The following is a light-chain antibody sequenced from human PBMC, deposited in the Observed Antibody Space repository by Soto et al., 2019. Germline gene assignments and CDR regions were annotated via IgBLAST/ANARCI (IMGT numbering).Light chain of an antibody. CDR3: QQYGSSPRT. Sequence: ENVLTQSPGTLSLSPGERATLSCRASQSVSSSYLAWYQQKPGQAPRLLIYDASSRATGIPDRFSGSGSGTAFTLTISRLEPEEFAVYFCQQYGSSPRTFGQGTKVEIK. CDR2: DAS. CDR1: QSVSSSY. V-gene: IGKV3-20*01. J-gene: IGKJ1*01.